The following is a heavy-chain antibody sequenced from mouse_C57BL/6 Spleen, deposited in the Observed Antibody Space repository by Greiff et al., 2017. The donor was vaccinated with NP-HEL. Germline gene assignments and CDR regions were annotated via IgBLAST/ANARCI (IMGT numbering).Heavy chain of an antibody. J-gene: IGHJ1*03. Sequence: EVQGVESGGGLVQPGGSLKLSCAASGFTFSDYYMYWVRQTPEKRLEWVAYISNGGGSTYYPDTVKGRFTISRDNAKNTLYLQMSRLKSEDTAMYYCARQPSYYGSSYWYFDVWGTGTTVTVSS. D-gene: IGHD1-1*01. CDR1: GFTFSDYY. CDR2: ISNGGGST. CDR3: ARQPSYYGSSYWYFDV. V-gene: IGHV5-12*01.